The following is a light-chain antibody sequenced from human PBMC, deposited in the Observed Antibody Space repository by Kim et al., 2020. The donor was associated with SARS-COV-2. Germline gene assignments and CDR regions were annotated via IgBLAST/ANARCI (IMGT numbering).Light chain of an antibody. V-gene: IGLV1-51*01. J-gene: IGLJ3*02. Sequence: QSVLTQPPSVSAAPGQKVTISCSGSSSNIGKNYVSWYQQLPGTAPKLLIHDNNKRPSGIPDRFSASTSGTSATLDITGLQTGDEADYFCASWDTTLSGGGVFGGGPQLTVL. CDR3: ASWDTTLSGGGV. CDR1: SSNIGKNY. CDR2: DNN.